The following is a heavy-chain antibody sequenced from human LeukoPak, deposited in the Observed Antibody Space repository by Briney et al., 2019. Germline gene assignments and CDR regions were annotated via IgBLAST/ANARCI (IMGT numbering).Heavy chain of an antibody. CDR3: ARGWGGNNAFDI. J-gene: IGHJ3*02. CDR2: INPNSGGT. CDR1: GYTFTGYY. D-gene: IGHD4-23*01. Sequence: ASVKVSCKASGYTFTGYYMHWVRQAPGQGLEWMGWINPNSGGTNYAQKFQGRVTMTRDTSISTAYMELSRLRSDDTAAYYCARGWGGNNAFDIWGQGTMVTVSS. V-gene: IGHV1-2*02.